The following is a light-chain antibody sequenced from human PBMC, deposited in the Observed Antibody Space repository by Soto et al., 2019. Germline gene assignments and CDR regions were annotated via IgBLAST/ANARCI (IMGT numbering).Light chain of an antibody. J-gene: IGLJ2*01. CDR2: EGS. Sequence: QSVLTQPPSASGSPGQSVTISCTGTSSDVGGYKYVSWYQQHPGKAPKLMIYEGSKRPSGVPDRFSGSKSGNTASLTVSGLQAEDEADYYCSSYAGSNNFEKVFGGGTKLTVL. V-gene: IGLV2-8*01. CDR1: SSDVGGYKY. CDR3: SSYAGSNNFEKV.